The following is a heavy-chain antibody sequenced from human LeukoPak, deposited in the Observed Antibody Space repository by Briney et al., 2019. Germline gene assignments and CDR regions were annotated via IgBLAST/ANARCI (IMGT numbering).Heavy chain of an antibody. J-gene: IGHJ6*03. Sequence: PGRSLRLSCAASGFTFSSYWMSWVRQAPGKGLEWVANIKQDGSEKYYVDSVKGRFTISRDNAKNSLYLQMNSLRAEDTAVYYCARDFRGSGSYWVYYYYMGVWGKGTTVTVSS. CDR1: GFTFSSYW. CDR3: ARDFRGSGSYWVYYYYMGV. V-gene: IGHV3-7*01. CDR2: IKQDGSEK. D-gene: IGHD3-10*01.